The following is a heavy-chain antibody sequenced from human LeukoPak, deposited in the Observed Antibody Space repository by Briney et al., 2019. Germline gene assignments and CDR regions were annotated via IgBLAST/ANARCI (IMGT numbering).Heavy chain of an antibody. J-gene: IGHJ4*02. Sequence: PGGSLRLSCAASGFTFDDYAMHWVRQAPGQGLEWVSGISWNSGSIAYADSVKGRFTISRDNAKNSLYLQMNSLRPEDTALYYCAKDMGVEMATPDYWGQGTLVTVSS. CDR2: ISWNSGSI. CDR3: AKDMGVEMATPDY. V-gene: IGHV3-9*01. CDR1: GFTFDDYA. D-gene: IGHD5-24*01.